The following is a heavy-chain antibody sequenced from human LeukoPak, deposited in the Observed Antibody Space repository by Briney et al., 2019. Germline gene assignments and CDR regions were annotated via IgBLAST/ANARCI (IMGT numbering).Heavy chain of an antibody. Sequence: GASVKVSCKASGYTFTGYYIHWVRQAPGQGLEWMGWINPNTGGTNYAQKFQGRVTMTRDTSISTVYMELSRLRSDDTAVYYCARDQGYSYGSFDYWGQGTLVTVSS. V-gene: IGHV1-2*02. CDR3: ARDQGYSYGSFDY. CDR1: GYTFTGYY. D-gene: IGHD5-18*01. CDR2: INPNTGGT. J-gene: IGHJ4*02.